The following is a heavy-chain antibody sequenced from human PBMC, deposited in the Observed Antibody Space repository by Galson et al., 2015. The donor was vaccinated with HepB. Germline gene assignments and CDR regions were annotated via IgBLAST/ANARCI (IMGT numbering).Heavy chain of an antibody. CDR2: TYHRSKWYN. CDR3: ARQYSSGWYYYYGMDV. J-gene: IGHJ6*02. D-gene: IGHD6-19*01. V-gene: IGHV6-1*01. CDR1: GDSVSSNSAA. Sequence: CAISGDSVSSNSAAWNWIRQSPSRGLEWLGRTYHRSKWYNDYAVSVKSRITINPDTSKNQFSLQLNSVTPEDTAVYYCARQYSSGWYYYYGMDVWGQGTTVTVSS.